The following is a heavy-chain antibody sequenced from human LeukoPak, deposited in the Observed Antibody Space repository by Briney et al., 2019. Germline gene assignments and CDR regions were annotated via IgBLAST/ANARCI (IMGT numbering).Heavy chain of an antibody. Sequence: GASVKVSCKASGGTFSSYAISWVRQAPGQGLGWMGGIIPIFGTANYAQKFQGRVTITTDESTSTAYMELSSLRSEDTAVYYCARGVIQLWLRFDYWGQGTLVTVSS. V-gene: IGHV1-69*05. CDR1: GGTFSSYA. J-gene: IGHJ4*02. CDR3: ARGVIQLWLRFDY. D-gene: IGHD5-18*01. CDR2: IIPIFGTA.